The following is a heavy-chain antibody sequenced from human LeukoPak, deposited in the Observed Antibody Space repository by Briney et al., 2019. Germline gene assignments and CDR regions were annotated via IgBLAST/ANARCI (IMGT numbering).Heavy chain of an antibody. V-gene: IGHV1-2*02. Sequence: ASVKVSCKASGYTFTGYYMHWVRQAPGQGLEWMGWINPNSGGTYYAQKFQGRVTMTRDTSIGTAYMELSGLRSDDTAVYYCARTNYFDRSGYYYGYFDYWGQGTLVTVSS. D-gene: IGHD3-22*01. CDR3: ARTNYFDRSGYYYGYFDY. CDR1: GYTFTGYY. CDR2: INPNSGGT. J-gene: IGHJ4*02.